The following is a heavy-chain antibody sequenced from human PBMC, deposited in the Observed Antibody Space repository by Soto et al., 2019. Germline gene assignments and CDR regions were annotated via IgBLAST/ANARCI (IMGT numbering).Heavy chain of an antibody. CDR1: GGSFSCYY. CDR3: ARRDFWSGYNWFDP. Sequence: SETLSLTCAVYGGSFSCYYWIWIRQPPGKGLEWIGEINHSGSTNYNPSLKSRVTISVDTSKNQFSLKLSSVTAADTAVYYCARRDFWSGYNWFDPWGQGTLVTVSS. V-gene: IGHV4-34*01. D-gene: IGHD3-3*01. J-gene: IGHJ5*02. CDR2: INHSGST.